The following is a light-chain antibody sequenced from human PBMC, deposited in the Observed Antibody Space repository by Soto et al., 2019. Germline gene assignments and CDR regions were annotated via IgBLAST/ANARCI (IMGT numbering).Light chain of an antibody. Sequence: DIVMTQSPDSLAVSLGERATINCKSSQSVLYSSNNKNYLCWYQQKPGQPPKLLIYWASTRESGVPDRFSGSGSGTDFTLTLSSPPAEDVAVYYCQQYYNTPWTFGQGTKVEIK. CDR2: WAS. V-gene: IGKV4-1*01. CDR3: QQYYNTPWT. J-gene: IGKJ1*01. CDR1: QSVLYSSNNKNY.